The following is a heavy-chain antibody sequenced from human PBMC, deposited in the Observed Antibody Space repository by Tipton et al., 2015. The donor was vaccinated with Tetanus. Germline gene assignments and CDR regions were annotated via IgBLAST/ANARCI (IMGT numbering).Heavy chain of an antibody. CDR1: GGSISSGGYY. Sequence: GLVKPSETLSLTCTVPGGSISSGGYYWSWIRQHPGKGLEWIGYIYYSGSTYYNPSLKSRVTISVDTSKNQFSLKLSSVTAADTAVYYCARDTYYGDPLGYFDLWGRGTLVTVSS. J-gene: IGHJ2*01. V-gene: IGHV4-31*03. CDR3: ARDTYYGDPLGYFDL. D-gene: IGHD4-17*01. CDR2: IYYSGST.